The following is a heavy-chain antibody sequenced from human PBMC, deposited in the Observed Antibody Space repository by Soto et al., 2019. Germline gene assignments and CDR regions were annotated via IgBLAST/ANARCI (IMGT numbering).Heavy chain of an antibody. V-gene: IGHV1-18*04. J-gene: IGHJ6*02. CDR2: ISTYNGNT. D-gene: IGHD6-19*01. CDR1: GYSFSDYG. Sequence: QVQLVQSGAEVKKPGASLKVSCQASGYSFSDYGIAWVRQAPGQGLAWVGWISTYNGNTNYAQKFQGRVTMTTDTSANTAEIELRSLRSDDTAMYYCARFGYSSGWYLGTGMDVWGQGTPVTVS. CDR3: ARFGYSSGWYLGTGMDV.